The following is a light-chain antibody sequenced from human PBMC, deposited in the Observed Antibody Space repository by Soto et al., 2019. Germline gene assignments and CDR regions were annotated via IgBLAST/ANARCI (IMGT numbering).Light chain of an antibody. CDR3: QSYDSSLSGSGV. CDR1: SSNIGAGYD. J-gene: IGLJ1*01. Sequence: QSVLTQPPSVSGAPGQRVIISCTGSSSNIGAGYDVHWYQQLPGTAPKLLIYANTNRPSGVPDRFSGSQSGTSASLAITGLQAEDEADYYCQSYDSSLSGSGVFGTGTKLTVL. V-gene: IGLV1-40*01. CDR2: ANT.